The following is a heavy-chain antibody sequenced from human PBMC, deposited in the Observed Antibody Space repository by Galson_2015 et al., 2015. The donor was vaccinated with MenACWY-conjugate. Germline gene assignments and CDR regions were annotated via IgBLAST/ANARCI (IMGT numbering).Heavy chain of an antibody. CDR1: GFTFGNYW. CDR3: ARDPPHYYDNNYDMDV. D-gene: IGHD3-22*01. Sequence: SLRLSCAASGFTFGNYWMTWVRQAPGKGLEWVANINQDGSVKNYVDSVKGRFTISRDNAENSLRLQMDSLRAEDTAVYYCARDPPHYYDNNYDMDVWGQGTLVAVSS. V-gene: IGHV3-7*03. J-gene: IGHJ6*02. CDR2: INQDGSVK.